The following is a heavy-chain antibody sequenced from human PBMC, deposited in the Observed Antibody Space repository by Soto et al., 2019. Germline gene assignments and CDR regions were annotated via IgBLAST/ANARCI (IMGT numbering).Heavy chain of an antibody. CDR3: ATGVIWIGYFTVDS. V-gene: IGHV1-69*01. D-gene: IGHD3-3*01. CDR2: FIPVYRTL. CDR1: GGSFGNSA. J-gene: IGHJ4*02. Sequence: QVLLVQSGAEVKKPGSSVKISCKASGGSFGNSAINWVRQTPGQGLEWWGGFIPVYRTLNYAQKFQGRVTITEDESTGTAYMTLSSLASNDTAVYYCATGVIWIGYFTVDSWGQGTRVTVSS.